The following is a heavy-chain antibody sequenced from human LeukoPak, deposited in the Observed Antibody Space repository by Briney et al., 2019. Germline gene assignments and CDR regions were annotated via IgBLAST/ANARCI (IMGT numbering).Heavy chain of an antibody. V-gene: IGHV4-59*01. Sequence: SETLSLTCTVSGGSISSYYWSWIRQPPGKGLEWLGYIYYSGSTNYNPSLKSRVTISVDTSKNQFSLKLTSVTAADTAVYYCARGQLATGIFDHWGQGTLVTVSS. CDR1: GGSISSYY. D-gene: IGHD6-6*01. CDR2: IYYSGST. CDR3: ARGQLATGIFDH. J-gene: IGHJ4*02.